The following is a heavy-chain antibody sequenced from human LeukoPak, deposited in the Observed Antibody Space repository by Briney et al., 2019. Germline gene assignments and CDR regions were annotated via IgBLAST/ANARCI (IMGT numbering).Heavy chain of an antibody. D-gene: IGHD5-12*01. CDR2: IKQDGSEK. CDR3: ARDSGYAQLPPSFDY. Sequence: AGGSLRLSCAASGFTFSSYWMSWVRQAPGKGLEWVANIKQDGSEKYYVDSVKGRFTTSRDNAKNSLYLQMNSLRAEDTAVYYCARDSGYAQLPPSFDYWGQGTLVTVSS. CDR1: GFTFSSYW. J-gene: IGHJ4*02. V-gene: IGHV3-7*01.